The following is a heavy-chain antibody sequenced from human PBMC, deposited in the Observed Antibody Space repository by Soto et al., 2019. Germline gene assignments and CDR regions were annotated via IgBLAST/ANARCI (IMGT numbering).Heavy chain of an antibody. CDR2: INHSGHT. V-gene: IGHV4-34*01. D-gene: IGHD3-10*01. Sequence: SEALSLTCAASGEAFSDFYWSWIRQPPGKGLEWIGEINHSGHTSYNPSLKSRVTISVDTSKNQFSLKLSSVTAADTAVYYCARGLRYYGSGSHYGLDVWGQGTTVTVSS. CDR1: GEAFSDFY. J-gene: IGHJ6*02. CDR3: ARGLRYYGSGSHYGLDV.